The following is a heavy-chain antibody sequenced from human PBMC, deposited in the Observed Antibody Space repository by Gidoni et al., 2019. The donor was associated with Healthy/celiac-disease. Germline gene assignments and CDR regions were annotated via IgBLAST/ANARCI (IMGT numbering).Heavy chain of an antibody. V-gene: IGHV4-34*01. J-gene: IGHJ4*02. CDR3: ARQKTRAFDY. CDR1: GGSFSGYY. Sequence: QVQLQQWGAGLLKPSETLSLTCAVYGGSFSGYYWSWIRQPPGKWLEWIGEINHSGSTNYNPSLKSRVTISVDTSKNQFSLKLSSVTAADTAVYYCARQKTRAFDYWGQGTLVTVSS. CDR2: INHSGST.